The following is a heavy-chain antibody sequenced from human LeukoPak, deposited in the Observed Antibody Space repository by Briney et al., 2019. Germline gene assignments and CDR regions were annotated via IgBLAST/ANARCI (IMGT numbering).Heavy chain of an antibody. D-gene: IGHD6-6*01. Sequence: SVKVSCKASGGTFSSYAISWVRQAPGQGLEWMGGIIPIFSTASYAQKFQGRVTMTTDTSTSTAYMELRSLRSDDTAVYYCARGGSSLTDFDYWGQGTLVTVSS. CDR1: GGTFSSYA. V-gene: IGHV1-69*05. CDR3: ARGGSSLTDFDY. CDR2: IIPIFSTA. J-gene: IGHJ4*02.